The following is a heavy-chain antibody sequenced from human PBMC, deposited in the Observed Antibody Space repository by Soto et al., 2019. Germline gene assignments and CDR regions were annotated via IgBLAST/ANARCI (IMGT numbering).Heavy chain of an antibody. Sequence: SGGSLRLSCAASGFTFSSYSMNWVRQAPGKGLEWVSSISSSSSYIYYADSVKGRFTISRDNAKNSLYLQMNSLRAEDTAVYYCARGLPVTTVYVDYWGQGTLVTVSS. D-gene: IGHD4-17*01. V-gene: IGHV3-21*01. CDR2: ISSSSSYI. CDR3: ARGLPVTTVYVDY. J-gene: IGHJ4*02. CDR1: GFTFSSYS.